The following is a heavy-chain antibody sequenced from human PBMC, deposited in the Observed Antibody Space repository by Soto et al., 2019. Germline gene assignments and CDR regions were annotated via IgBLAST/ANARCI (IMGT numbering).Heavy chain of an antibody. Sequence: GPLSHSCAASGFPCNSYSVNWVRPAPGTGLEWVSCISSRSSYIHYGDSVKVRLTISRENEKDSLYLQMNSLRAEDRAVYYCARESRRRATMHMDAFDIWGQGTMVTVSS. J-gene: IGHJ3*02. CDR3: ARESRRRATMHMDAFDI. CDR1: GFPCNSYS. V-gene: IGHV3-21*01. D-gene: IGHD5-12*01. CDR2: ISSRSSYI.